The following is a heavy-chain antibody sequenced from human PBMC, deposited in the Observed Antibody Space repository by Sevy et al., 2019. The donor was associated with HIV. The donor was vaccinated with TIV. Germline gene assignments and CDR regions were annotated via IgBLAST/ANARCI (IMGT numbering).Heavy chain of an antibody. Sequence: ASVKVSCKASGYTFTSYYMHWVRQAPGQGLEWMGIINPGGGSTNYAQNFQGRVTMPRDTSTSTVYMALSSLRSEDTAVYYGGRAASSGRKFDYWGQGTLVTVSS. V-gene: IGHV1-46*03. CDR1: GYTFTSYY. J-gene: IGHJ4*02. D-gene: IGHD6-19*01. CDR3: GRAASSGRKFDY. CDR2: INPGGGST.